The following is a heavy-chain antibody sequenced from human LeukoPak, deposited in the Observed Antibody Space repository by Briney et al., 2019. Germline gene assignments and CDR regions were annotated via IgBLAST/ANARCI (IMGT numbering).Heavy chain of an antibody. Sequence: PGGSLRLSCAASGFTFSDYFMNWVRQAPGKGLEYVSSISGSSRHIYYADSVKGRFTISRDNTKSSLYLQMNSLRVEDMAVYYCARGYYGGDCYGDWGQGTLVTVSS. J-gene: IGHJ1*01. D-gene: IGHD2-21*02. CDR2: ISGSSRHI. CDR3: ARGYYGGDCYGD. V-gene: IGHV3-21*01. CDR1: GFTFSDYF.